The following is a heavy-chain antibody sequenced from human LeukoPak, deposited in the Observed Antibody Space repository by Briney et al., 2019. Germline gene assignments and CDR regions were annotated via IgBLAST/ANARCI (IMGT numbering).Heavy chain of an antibody. J-gene: IGHJ6*04. CDR1: GGSISSSNW. V-gene: IGHV4-4*02. Sequence: PSGTLSLTCAVSGGSISSSNWWSWVRQPPGKGLEWIGEIYHSGSTNYNPSLKSRVTISVDKSKNQFSLKLSSVTAADTAVYYCARGGLMGRRYSGYPIYYGMDVWGKGTTVTVSS. D-gene: IGHD5-12*01. CDR3: ARGGLMGRRYSGYPIYYGMDV. CDR2: IYHSGST.